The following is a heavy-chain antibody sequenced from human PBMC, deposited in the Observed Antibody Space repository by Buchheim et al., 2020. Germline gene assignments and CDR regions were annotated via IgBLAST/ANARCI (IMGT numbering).Heavy chain of an antibody. CDR2: IYHSGSI. J-gene: IGHJ4*02. CDR1: GGSISSSNW. D-gene: IGHD3-22*01. V-gene: IGHV4-4*02. CDR3: ARGTAGYYDSSGYYLSVRYFDY. Sequence: QVQLQESGPGLVKPSGTLSLTCAVSGGSISSSNWWSWVRQPPGKGLEWIGEIYHSGSINYNPSLKSRVTISVDKSKNQFSLKLSSVTAADTAVYYCARGTAGYYDSSGYYLSVRYFDYWGQGTL.